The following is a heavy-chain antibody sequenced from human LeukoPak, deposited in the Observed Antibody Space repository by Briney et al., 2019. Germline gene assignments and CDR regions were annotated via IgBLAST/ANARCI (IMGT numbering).Heavy chain of an antibody. CDR3: AKGAYDFDY. Sequence: GGSLRLSCAASGFTFSSYGMHWVRQAPGKGLEWVAVISYDGSNKYYADSVKGRFTISRDNSKNTLYLQMNSLRAEDTAVYYCAKGAYDFDYWGQGTLVTVSS. D-gene: IGHD4-17*01. J-gene: IGHJ4*02. CDR2: ISYDGSNK. V-gene: IGHV3-30*18. CDR1: GFTFSSYG.